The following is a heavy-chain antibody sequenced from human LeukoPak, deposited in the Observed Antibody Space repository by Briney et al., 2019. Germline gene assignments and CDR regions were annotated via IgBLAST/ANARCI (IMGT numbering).Heavy chain of an antibody. CDR3: ARGIVVVVGASDHFDY. J-gene: IGHJ4*02. CDR2: ISPDGSDK. V-gene: IGHV3-7*01. Sequence: GGSLRLSCVASGFTFSTYWMNWVRQAPGKGLERVGTISPDGSDKYYVDSVKGRFTISRDNAKTSLYLQINSLRADDTALYFCARGIVVVVGASDHFDYWGQGALITVSS. CDR1: GFTFSTYW. D-gene: IGHD2-15*01.